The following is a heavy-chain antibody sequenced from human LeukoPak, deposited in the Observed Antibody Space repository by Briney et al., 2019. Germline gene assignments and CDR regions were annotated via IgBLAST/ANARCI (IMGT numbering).Heavy chain of an antibody. CDR3: AGHGTAATIDY. V-gene: IGHV1-18*01. D-gene: IGHD1/OR15-1a*01. Sequence: GASVKVSCKAAGYTFTSYGISWGRQAPGQGLEWMGWISAYNGNTNYAQKLQGRVTMTTDTSTSTAYMELRSLRSDDTAVYYCAGHGTAATIDYWGQGTLVTVSS. CDR2: ISAYNGNT. J-gene: IGHJ4*02. CDR1: GYTFTSYG.